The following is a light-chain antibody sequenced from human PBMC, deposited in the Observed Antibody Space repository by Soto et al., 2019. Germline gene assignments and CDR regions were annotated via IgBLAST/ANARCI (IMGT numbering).Light chain of an antibody. V-gene: IGKV3-15*01. CDR2: RAS. CDR1: QSLGGN. J-gene: IGKJ1*01. Sequence: IVMTTSQATLVVSPGDTATLSCRASQSLGGNLAWYPQKPGQAPRLLMFRASSRARGVPARFRASRSGTEFTLTISGLQSEDLATDYGLQTLSFPPTFGQGTKVDLK. CDR3: LQTLSFPPT.